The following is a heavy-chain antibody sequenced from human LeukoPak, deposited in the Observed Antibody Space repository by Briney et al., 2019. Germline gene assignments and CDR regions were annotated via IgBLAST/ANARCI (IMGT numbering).Heavy chain of an antibody. CDR3: ARDPVYYDFWSGYRPLYAFDI. V-gene: IGHV3-7*01. J-gene: IGHJ3*02. D-gene: IGHD3-3*01. CDR1: GFTFNIYW. CDR2: IKQDGSEK. Sequence: PGGSLRLSCAASGFTFNIYWMSWVRQAPGKGLEWMANIKQDGSEKYYVDSVKGRFTISRDNAKNSLYLQMNSLRAEDTAVYYCARDPVYYDFWSGYRPLYAFDIWGQGTMVTVSS.